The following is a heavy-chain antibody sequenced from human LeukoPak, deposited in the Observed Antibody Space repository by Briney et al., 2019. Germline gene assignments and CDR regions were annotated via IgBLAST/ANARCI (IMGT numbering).Heavy chain of an antibody. V-gene: IGHV3-21*01. CDR3: ARDPYSGNYGAYYYYYMDV. CDR2: ISSSSSYI. J-gene: IGHJ6*03. Sequence: GGSLRLSCAASGFTFSSYSMNWVRQAPGKGLEWVSSISSSSSYIYYADSVKGRFTISRDKAKNSLYLQMNSLRAEDTAVYFCARDPYSGNYGAYYYYYMDVWSKGTTVTISS. D-gene: IGHD5-12*01. CDR1: GFTFSSYS.